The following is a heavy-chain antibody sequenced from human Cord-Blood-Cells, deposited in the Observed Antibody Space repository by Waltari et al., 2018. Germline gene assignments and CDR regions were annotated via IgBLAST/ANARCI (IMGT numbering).Heavy chain of an antibody. CDR3: ARDSSGFDY. CDR1: GFTFSSFG. V-gene: IGHV3-33*01. CDR2: IWYDGSNK. Sequence: QVQLVESGGGVVQPGRSLSILCAASGFTFSSFGLHWVRQAPGKGLEWVAVIWYDGSNKYYADSVKGRFTISRDNSKNTLYLQMNSLRAEDTAVYYCARDSSGFDYWGQGTLVTVSS. D-gene: IGHD6-19*01. J-gene: IGHJ4*02.